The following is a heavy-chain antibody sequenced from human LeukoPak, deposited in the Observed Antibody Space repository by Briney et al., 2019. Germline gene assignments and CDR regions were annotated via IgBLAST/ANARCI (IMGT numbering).Heavy chain of an antibody. V-gene: IGHV3-23*01. CDR2: ISGSGGST. Sequence: GVSVRLSCAASGFTFSSYAMSWVRQAPGKGLEWVSAISGSGGSTYYADSVKGRFTISRDNSKNTLYLQMNSLRAEDTAVYYCAKDRGGSSGWYAHYWGQGTLVTVSS. CDR3: AKDRGGSSGWYAHY. CDR1: GFTFSSYA. D-gene: IGHD6-19*01. J-gene: IGHJ4*02.